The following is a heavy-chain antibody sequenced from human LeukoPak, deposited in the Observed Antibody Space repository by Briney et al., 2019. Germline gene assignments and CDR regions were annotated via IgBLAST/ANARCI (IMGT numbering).Heavy chain of an antibody. CDR2: IRSKAYGGTT. Sequence: PGGSLRLSCTASGFTFGDYAMSWFRQAPGKGLEWVGFIRSKAYGGTTEYAASVKGRFTISRDDSKSIAYLQMNSLKTEDTAVYYCTRAVSVGYGGNSVGSADYYYYYMDVWGKGTTVTVSS. CDR1: GFTFGDYA. D-gene: IGHD4-23*01. V-gene: IGHV3-49*03. J-gene: IGHJ6*03. CDR3: TRAVSVGYGGNSVGSADYYYYYMDV.